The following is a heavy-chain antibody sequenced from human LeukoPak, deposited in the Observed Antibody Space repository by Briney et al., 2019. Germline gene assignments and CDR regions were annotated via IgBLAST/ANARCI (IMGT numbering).Heavy chain of an antibody. CDR3: ARNSSYYYDSSGYYGMDV. CDR2: ISYDGSNK. D-gene: IGHD3-22*01. J-gene: IGHJ6*02. Sequence: GGSLRLSCAASGFTFSSYAMNWVRQAPGKGLEWVAVISYDGSNKYYADSVKGRFTISRDNSKNTLYLQMNSLRAEDTAVYYCARNSSYYYDSSGYYGMDVWGQGTTVTVSS. CDR1: GFTFSSYA. V-gene: IGHV3-30-3*01.